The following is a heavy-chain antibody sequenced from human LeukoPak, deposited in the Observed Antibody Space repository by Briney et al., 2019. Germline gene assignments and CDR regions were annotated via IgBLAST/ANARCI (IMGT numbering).Heavy chain of an antibody. CDR3: ARDRYFERRRGNYYYYYMDV. D-gene: IGHD3-9*01. J-gene: IGHJ6*03. CDR2: IKQDGSEK. Sequence: PGGSLRLSCAASGFTFSIYWMSWVRQAPGKGLEWVANIKQDGSEKYYVDSVKGRFTISRDNAKNSLYLQMSSLRAEDTAVYYCARDRYFERRRGNYYYYYMDVWGKGTTVTVSS. CDR1: GFTFSIYW. V-gene: IGHV3-7*01.